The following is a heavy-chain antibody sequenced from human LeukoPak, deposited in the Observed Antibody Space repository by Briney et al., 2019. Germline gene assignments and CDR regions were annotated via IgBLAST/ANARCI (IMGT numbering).Heavy chain of an antibody. J-gene: IGHJ4*02. V-gene: IGHV4-38-2*02. D-gene: IGHD3-22*01. CDR1: GGSISSGYY. Sequence: SETLSLTCNVSGGSISSGYYWGWIRQPPGKGLEWIGSIYHSGSTYYNPSLKSRVTISVDTSKNQFSLRLSSVTAADTAVYYCARVGVTYYYDSSGALDYWGQGTLVTVSS. CDR3: ARVGVTYYYDSSGALDY. CDR2: IYHSGST.